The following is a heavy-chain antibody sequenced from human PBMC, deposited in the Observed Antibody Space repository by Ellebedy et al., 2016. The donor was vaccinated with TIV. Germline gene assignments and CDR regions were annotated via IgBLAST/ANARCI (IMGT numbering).Heavy chain of an antibody. Sequence: MPSETLSLTCTVSGGSISSGGYYWSWIRQHPGKGLEWIGYIYYSWSTYYNPSLKSRVTISVDTSKNQFSLKLSSVTAAETAVYYCARDARRGRDYGDYRRTDAFDIWGQGTMVTVSS. CDR1: GGSISSGGYY. CDR2: IYYSWST. D-gene: IGHD4-17*01. V-gene: IGHV4-31*03. CDR3: ARDARRGRDYGDYRRTDAFDI. J-gene: IGHJ3*02.